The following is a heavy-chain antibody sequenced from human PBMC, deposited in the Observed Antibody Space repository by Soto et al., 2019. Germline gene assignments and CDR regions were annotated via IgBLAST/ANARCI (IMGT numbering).Heavy chain of an antibody. CDR2: TYYRSKWYN. CDR3: WGYVDYYYYMDV. V-gene: IGHV6-1*01. CDR1: GDSVSSNSAA. D-gene: IGHD7-27*01. J-gene: IGHJ6*03. Sequence: SQTLSLTCAISGDSVSSNSAAWNWIRQSPSRGLEWLGRTYYRSKWYNDYAVSVKSRITINTDTSKNQFSLQLNSVTPEDTAVYYCWGYVDYYYYMDVWGKGTTVTVSS.